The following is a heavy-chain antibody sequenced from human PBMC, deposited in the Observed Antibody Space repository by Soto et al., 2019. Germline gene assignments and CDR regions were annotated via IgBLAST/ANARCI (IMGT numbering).Heavy chain of an antibody. CDR2: ISAYNGNT. CDR3: AREEVATNDAYDI. D-gene: IGHD5-12*01. CDR1: GYTFTSYG. V-gene: IGHV1-18*01. Sequence: GAAVKVSCKASGYTFTSYGISWVRQAPGQGLGWMGWISAYNGNTNYAQKLQGRVTMTTDTSTSTAYMELRSLRSDDTAVYYCAREEVATNDAYDIWGQGTMVTVSS. J-gene: IGHJ3*02.